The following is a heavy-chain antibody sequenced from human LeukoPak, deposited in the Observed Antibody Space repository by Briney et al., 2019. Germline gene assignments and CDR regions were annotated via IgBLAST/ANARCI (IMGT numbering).Heavy chain of an antibody. D-gene: IGHD4-17*01. CDR1: GFSFNNYA. Sequence: PGGSLRLFCAASGFSFNNYAMVWVRQTPGKGLEWVSVISAGNDIVYADSVKGRFSISRDSSKNTLYLQMNSLRVEDTAVYYCAKYAPPTTALTRFFDDWGQGALVTVSS. J-gene: IGHJ4*02. CDR3: AKYAPPTTALTRFFDD. CDR2: ISAGNDI. V-gene: IGHV3-23*01.